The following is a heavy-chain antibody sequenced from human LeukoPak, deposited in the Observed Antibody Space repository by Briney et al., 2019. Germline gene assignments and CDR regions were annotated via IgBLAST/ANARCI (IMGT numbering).Heavy chain of an antibody. CDR3: ASRGDCSGGSCYGYWYFDL. CDR2: IYYSGST. Sequence: SETLSLTCTVSGGSISSSSYYWGWIRQPPGKGLEWIGSIYYSGSTYYNPSLKSRVSISVDTSKNQFSLKLSSVTAADTAVYYCASRGDCSGGSCYGYWYFDLWGRGTLVTVSS. CDR1: GGSISSSSYY. D-gene: IGHD2-15*01. J-gene: IGHJ2*01. V-gene: IGHV4-39*01.